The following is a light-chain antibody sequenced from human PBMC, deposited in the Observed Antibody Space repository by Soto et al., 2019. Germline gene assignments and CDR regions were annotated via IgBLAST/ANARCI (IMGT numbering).Light chain of an antibody. J-gene: IGKJ4*01. CDR3: QQYGSSPLT. CDR2: GAS. CDR1: QSVSGY. V-gene: IGKV3-20*01. Sequence: IVFTQSPXTLSFSXXXXSXLSXRASQSVSGYLAWYQHKPDQAPRLLIYGASSRATGIPDRFSGSGSGTDFTLAISRLEPEDFAVYYCQQYGSSPLTFGGGTKVDIK.